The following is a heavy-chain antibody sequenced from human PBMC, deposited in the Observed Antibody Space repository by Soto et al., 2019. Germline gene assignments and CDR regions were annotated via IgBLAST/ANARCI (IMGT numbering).Heavy chain of an antibody. CDR3: AREALRGYDFWSGYHPKYNWFDP. CDR1: GFTFSSYG. CDR2: IWYDGSNK. J-gene: IGHJ5*02. V-gene: IGHV3-33*01. Sequence: PGGSLRLSCAASGFTFSSYGMHWVRQAPGKGLEWVAVIWYDGSNKYYADSVKGRFTISRDNSKNTLYLQMNSLRAEDTAVYYCAREALRGYDFWSGYHPKYNWFDPWGQGTLVTVSS. D-gene: IGHD3-3*01.